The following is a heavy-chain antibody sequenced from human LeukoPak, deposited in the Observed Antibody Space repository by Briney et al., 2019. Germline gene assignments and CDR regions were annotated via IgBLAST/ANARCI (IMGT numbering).Heavy chain of an antibody. Sequence: ASVKVSCKASGYTFTSYDINWVRQATGQGLEWMGWMNPNSGNTGYAQKFQGRVTITRNTSISTAYMELSSLRSEDTAVYYCARGGGYARSSWYEAYYYYYMDVWGKGTTVTVSS. D-gene: IGHD6-13*01. CDR2: MNPNSGNT. CDR3: ARGGGYARSSWYEAYYYYYMDV. J-gene: IGHJ6*03. V-gene: IGHV1-8*03. CDR1: GYTFTSYD.